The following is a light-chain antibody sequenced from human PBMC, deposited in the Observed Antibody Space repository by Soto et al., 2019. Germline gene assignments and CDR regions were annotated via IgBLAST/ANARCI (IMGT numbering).Light chain of an antibody. CDR2: QDS. J-gene: IGLJ1*01. CDR1: KLGDKY. V-gene: IGLV3-1*01. Sequence: SYALTQPPSVSVSPGQTASITCSGDKLGDKYACWYQQKPGQSPVLVIYQDSKRPSGIPERFSGSNSGNTATLTIRGTQAMDEADYYCQAWDSSTYVFGTGTKLTVL. CDR3: QAWDSSTYV.